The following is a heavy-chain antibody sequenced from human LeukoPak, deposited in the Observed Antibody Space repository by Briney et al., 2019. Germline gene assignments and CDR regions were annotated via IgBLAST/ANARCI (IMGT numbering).Heavy chain of an antibody. D-gene: IGHD3-3*01. CDR1: GGSFSGYY. V-gene: IGHV4-34*01. CDR2: INHSGST. CDR3: ARSKGLRFLEWLLSAKFDAFDI. J-gene: IGHJ3*02. Sequence: SETLSLTCAVYGGSFSGYYWSWIRQPPKKGLEWIGEINHSGSTNYNPSLKSRVTISVDTSKNQFSLKLSSVTAADTAVYYCARSKGLRFLEWLLSAKFDAFDIWGQGTMVTVSS.